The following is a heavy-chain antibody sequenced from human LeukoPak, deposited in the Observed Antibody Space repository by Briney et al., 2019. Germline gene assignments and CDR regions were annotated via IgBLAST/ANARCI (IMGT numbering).Heavy chain of an antibody. D-gene: IGHD3-10*01. Sequence: ASVKVSCKASGYTFTGYYMHWVRQAPGQGLEWMGWINPNSGGTNYAQKFQGWVTMTRDTSISTAYMELSRLRSDDTAVYYCAREGYRITMVRGVIRSLGMDVWAKGTTVTVSS. CDR3: AREGYRITMVRGVIRSLGMDV. V-gene: IGHV1-2*04. J-gene: IGHJ6*04. CDR1: GYTFTGYY. CDR2: INPNSGGT.